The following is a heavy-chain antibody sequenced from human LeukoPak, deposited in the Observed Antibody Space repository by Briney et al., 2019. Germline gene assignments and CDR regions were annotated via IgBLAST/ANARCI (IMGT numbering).Heavy chain of an antibody. Sequence: PGRSLRLSCAASGFTFDDYAMHWVRQAPGKGLEWVSGISWNSGSIGYADSVKGRFTISRDNAKNSLYLQMNSLRAEDTALYYCAKEVAKAFDYWGQGTLVTVSS. D-gene: IGHD5-12*01. V-gene: IGHV3-9*01. CDR2: ISWNSGSI. CDR3: AKEVAKAFDY. J-gene: IGHJ4*02. CDR1: GFTFDDYA.